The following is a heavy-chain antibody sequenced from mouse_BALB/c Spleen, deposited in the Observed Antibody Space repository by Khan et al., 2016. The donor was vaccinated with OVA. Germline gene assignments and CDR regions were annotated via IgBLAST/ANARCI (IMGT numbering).Heavy chain of an antibody. Sequence: VQLQQSGAELAKPGASVKMSCTASGYTFTTYWIHWIKQRPGQGLEWIGYINPSTGYTEYNKKFKEQATLTAAESCRTAFMQLNRLTSAASAVDYCTRRGLFGLVAYWGQGTLVTVSA. CDR3: TRRGLFGLVAY. J-gene: IGHJ3*01. CDR2: INPSTGYT. CDR1: GYTFTTYW. V-gene: IGHV1-7*01. D-gene: IGHD6-2*01.